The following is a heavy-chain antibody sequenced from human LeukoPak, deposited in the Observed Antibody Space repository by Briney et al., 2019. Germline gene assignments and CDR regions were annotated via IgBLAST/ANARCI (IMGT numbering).Heavy chain of an antibody. Sequence: GGSLRLSCAASGFTFSSYAMSWVRQAPGKGLEWVSAISGSGGSTYYADSVKGRFTISRDNSKNTLYLQMNSLRAEDTAVYYCAKEGLRYFDWLLSPAGYFDYWGQRTLVTVSS. D-gene: IGHD3-9*01. CDR2: ISGSGGST. V-gene: IGHV3-23*01. CDR1: GFTFSSYA. J-gene: IGHJ4*02. CDR3: AKEGLRYFDWLLSPAGYFDY.